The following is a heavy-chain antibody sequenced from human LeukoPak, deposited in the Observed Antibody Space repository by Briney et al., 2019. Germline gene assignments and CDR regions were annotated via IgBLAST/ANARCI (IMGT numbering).Heavy chain of an antibody. V-gene: IGHV3-7*01. CDR1: GFTFSSYW. D-gene: IGHD3-9*01. J-gene: IGHJ5*02. CDR3: AKDLLLERYFGLDRWFGP. Sequence: GGSLRLSCAASGFTFSSYWMICVRQAPGKGLEWVANIKQDGSEKYYVDSVKGRFNICRDNAKNSLYLQMNRLRTEDTAVYSCAKDLLLERYFGLDRWFGPWGQGALVTVSS. CDR2: IKQDGSEK.